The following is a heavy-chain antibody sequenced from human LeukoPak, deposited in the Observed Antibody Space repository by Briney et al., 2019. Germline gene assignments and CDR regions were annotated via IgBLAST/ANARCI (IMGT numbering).Heavy chain of an antibody. J-gene: IGHJ3*02. CDR3: VGSYGDYVGDAFDI. D-gene: IGHD4-17*01. V-gene: IGHV3-64D*06. Sequence: PGGSLRLSCSASGFTFSSYAMHRVRQAPGKGLEYVSAISSNGGSTYYADSVKGRFTISRDNSKNTLYLQMSSLRAEDTAVYYCVGSYGDYVGDAFDIWGQGTMVTVSS. CDR1: GFTFSSYA. CDR2: ISSNGGST.